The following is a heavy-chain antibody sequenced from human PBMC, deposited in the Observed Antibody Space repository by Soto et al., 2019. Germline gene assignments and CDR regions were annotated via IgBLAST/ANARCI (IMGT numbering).Heavy chain of an antibody. Sequence: GGSLRLSCAASGFTVSSNYMSWVRQAPGKGLEWVSVIYSGGSTYYADSVKGRFTISRDNSKNTLYLQMNSLRAEDTAVYYCARDLRDIVVVPAATDYYYYYMDVWGKGTTVTV. CDR2: IYSGGST. D-gene: IGHD2-2*01. J-gene: IGHJ6*03. V-gene: IGHV3-66*01. CDR1: GFTVSSNY. CDR3: ARDLRDIVVVPAATDYYYYYMDV.